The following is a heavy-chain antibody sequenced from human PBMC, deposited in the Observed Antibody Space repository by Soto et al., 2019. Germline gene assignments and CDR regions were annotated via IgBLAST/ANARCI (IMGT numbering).Heavy chain of an antibody. J-gene: IGHJ6*02. Sequence: QITLKESGPTLVIPTQTLTLTCTFSAFSLSTGGVGVGWIRQPPGKALEWLALIYWDDDKRYSPSLRSRLTITKESSKNQVVLTMTNMDPVDTATYYCIQSRCGGDCLQSYASYYYYGMDVWGQGTTVTVSS. CDR2: IYWDDDK. V-gene: IGHV2-5*02. D-gene: IGHD2-21*02. CDR1: AFSLSTGGVG. CDR3: IQSRCGGDCLQSYASYYYYGMDV.